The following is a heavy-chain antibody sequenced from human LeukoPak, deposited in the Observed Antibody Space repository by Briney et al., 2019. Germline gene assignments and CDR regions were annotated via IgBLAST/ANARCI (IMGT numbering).Heavy chain of an antibody. D-gene: IGHD6-19*01. CDR2: IKQDGSEK. V-gene: IGHV3-7*01. CDR1: GFTFSTYW. Sequence: GGSLRLSCAASGFTFSTYWMSWVRQAPGKGLEWVANIKQDGSEKYYVDSVKGRFTISRDNAKNSLYLQMNSLRAEDTAVYYCARDPSSGWYLKGWFDPWGQGTLVTVSS. CDR3: ARDPSSGWYLKGWFDP. J-gene: IGHJ5*02.